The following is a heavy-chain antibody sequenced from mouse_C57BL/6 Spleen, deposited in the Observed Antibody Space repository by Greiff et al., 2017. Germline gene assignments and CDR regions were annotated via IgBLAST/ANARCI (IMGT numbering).Heavy chain of an antibody. J-gene: IGHJ1*03. CDR1: GYTFTSYG. CDR2: IYPRSGNT. D-gene: IGHD2-2*01. V-gene: IGHV1-81*01. Sequence: VQLQQSGAELARPGASVKLSCKASGYTFTSYGISWVKQRTGQGLEWIGEIYPRSGNTYYNEKFKGKATLTADKSSSTAYMEIRRLTSEDATVYFSAPYGSDWYFDVWGTGTTVTVSS. CDR3: APYGSDWYFDV.